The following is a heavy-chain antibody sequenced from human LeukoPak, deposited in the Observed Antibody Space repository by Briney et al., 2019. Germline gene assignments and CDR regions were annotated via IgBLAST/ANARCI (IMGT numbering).Heavy chain of an antibody. CDR1: GFTFSSYE. J-gene: IGHJ4*02. Sequence: GGSLRLSCAASGFTFSSYEMNWVRQAPGKGLEWVSYISSSSSTIYYADSVKGRFTISRDNAKNSLYLQMNSLRAEDTAVYYCARVGVVTANAFDYWGQGTMVTVSS. V-gene: IGHV3-48*01. D-gene: IGHD2-21*02. CDR3: ARVGVVTANAFDY. CDR2: ISSSSSTI.